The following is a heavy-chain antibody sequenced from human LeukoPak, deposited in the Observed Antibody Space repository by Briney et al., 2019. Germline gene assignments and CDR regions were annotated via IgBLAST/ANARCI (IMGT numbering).Heavy chain of an antibody. CDR3: AKDESRYCTTSSCYPHDY. CDR2: ISGSSSYI. D-gene: IGHD2-8*01. J-gene: IGHJ4*02. CDR1: GFTFSGYD. V-gene: IGHV3-21*01. Sequence: GGSLRLSCAASGFTFSGYDMNWVRQAPGNGLEWVSSISGSSSYIYYADSMKGRFTISRDNGKNSLYLQMNSLRAEDTAVYYCAKDESRYCTTSSCYPHDYWGQGTLVTVSS.